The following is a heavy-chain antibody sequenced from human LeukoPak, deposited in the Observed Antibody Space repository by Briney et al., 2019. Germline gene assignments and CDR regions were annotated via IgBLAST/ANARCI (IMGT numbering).Heavy chain of an antibody. V-gene: IGHV3-7*01. CDR1: GFTFSNYW. CDR3: ARVVDYGWFDP. CDR2: IKENGTTK. D-gene: IGHD3-16*01. J-gene: IGHJ5*02. Sequence: GGSLRLSCTASGFTFSNYWMGWVRQAPGKGLEWVANIKENGTTKYYVDSVNGRFTISRDNAKNSLYLQMNSVRDEDTAVYYCARVVDYGWFDPWGQGTLVAVSS.